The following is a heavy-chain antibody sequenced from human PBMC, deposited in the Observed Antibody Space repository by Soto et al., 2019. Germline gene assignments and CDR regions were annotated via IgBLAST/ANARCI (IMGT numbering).Heavy chain of an antibody. V-gene: IGHV3-23*01. CDR1: GFTFSSYA. CDR2: ISGSGGST. CDR3: AKEGDVDSSCWFVSYGLDY. Sequence: HPGGSLRLSCAASGFTFSSYAMSWVRQAPGKGLEWVSAISGSGGSTYYADSAKGRFTISRDNSKNTLYLQMNSLRAEDTAVYYSAKEGDVDSSCWFVSYGLDYSGQGTLVTVSS. D-gene: IGHD6-19*01. J-gene: IGHJ4*02.